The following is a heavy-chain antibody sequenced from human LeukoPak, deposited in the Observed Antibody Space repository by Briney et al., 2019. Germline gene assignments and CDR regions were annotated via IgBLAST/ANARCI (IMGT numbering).Heavy chain of an antibody. CDR1: GGSFSGYY. V-gene: IGHV4-34*01. Sequence: SETLSLTCAVYGGSFSGYYWSWIRQPPGKGLEWIGEINHSGSTNYNPSLKSRVTISVDTSKNQFSLKLSSVTAADTAVYYCARDGVAVAGRFDYWGQGTLVTVSS. J-gene: IGHJ4*02. D-gene: IGHD6-19*01. CDR2: INHSGST. CDR3: ARDGVAVAGRFDY.